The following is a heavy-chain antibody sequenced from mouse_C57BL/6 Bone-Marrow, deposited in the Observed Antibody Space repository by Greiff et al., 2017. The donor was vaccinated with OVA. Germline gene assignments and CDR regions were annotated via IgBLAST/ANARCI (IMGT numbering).Heavy chain of an antibody. Sequence: QVQLQQPGAELVRPGTSVKLSCKASGYTFTSYWMHWVKQRPGQGLEWIGVIDPSDSYTNYNQKFKGKATLTVDTSSSTAYMQLSSLTSEDSAVYYGAEGGGVVATNWYFDVWGTGTTVTVSS. J-gene: IGHJ1*03. CDR3: AEGGGVVATNWYFDV. V-gene: IGHV1-59*01. D-gene: IGHD1-1*01. CDR1: GYTFTSYW. CDR2: IDPSDSYT.